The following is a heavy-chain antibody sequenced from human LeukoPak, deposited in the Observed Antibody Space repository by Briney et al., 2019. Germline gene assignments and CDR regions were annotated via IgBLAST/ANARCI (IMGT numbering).Heavy chain of an antibody. CDR3: ARAKPGMVYATYWFGP. CDR2: MNPNSGNT. Sequence: VASVKVSCKASGYTFTSYDINWVRQATGQGLEWMGWMNPNSGNTGYAQKFQGRVTMTRNTSISTAYMELSSLRSEDTAVYYCARAKPGMVYATYWFGPWGQGTLVTVSS. V-gene: IGHV1-8*01. CDR1: GYTFTSYD. J-gene: IGHJ5*02. D-gene: IGHD2-8*01.